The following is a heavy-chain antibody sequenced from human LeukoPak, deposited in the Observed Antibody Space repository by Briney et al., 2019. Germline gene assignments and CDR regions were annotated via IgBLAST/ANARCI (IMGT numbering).Heavy chain of an antibody. CDR1: GGTFSSYA. D-gene: IGHD6-13*01. J-gene: IGHJ4*02. CDR2: IIPIFGTA. CDR3: ARDSRSIAAAGILKFAIDY. V-gene: IGHV1-69*06. Sequence: ASVKVSCKASGGTFSSYAISWVRQAPGQGLEWMGGIIPIFGTANYAQKFQGRVTIAADKSTSTVYMELSSLRSEDTAVYYCARDSRSIAAAGILKFAIDYWGQGTLVTVSS.